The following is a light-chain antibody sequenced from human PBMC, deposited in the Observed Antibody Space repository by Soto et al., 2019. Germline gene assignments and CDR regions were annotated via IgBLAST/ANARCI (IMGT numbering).Light chain of an antibody. J-gene: IGKJ4*01. CDR1: QSVSSN. V-gene: IGKV3-15*01. CDR2: GAS. CDR3: QQYNDWPHT. Sequence: ETVMTQSPATLSVSPGEGATLSCRASQSVSSNLAWYQQRPGQTPRLLVYGASIRATGMSARFSGSGSGTELTLTISSLQSEDFALYYCQQYNDWPHTFGGGTKVEIK.